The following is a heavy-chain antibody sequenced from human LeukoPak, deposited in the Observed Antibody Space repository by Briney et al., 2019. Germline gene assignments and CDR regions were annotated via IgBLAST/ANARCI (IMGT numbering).Heavy chain of an antibody. V-gene: IGHV4-59*01. J-gene: IGHJ4*02. CDR3: ARTLNHGSFDY. D-gene: IGHD1-14*01. CDR2: IHYSGST. CDR1: GGSISSYY. Sequence: SETLSLTCTVSGGSISSYYWSWIRQPPGKGLEWIACIHYSGSTNYNPSLKSRVTISVETSKNQFSLKLSSVTAADTAVYYCARTLNHGSFDYWGQGNLVTVSS.